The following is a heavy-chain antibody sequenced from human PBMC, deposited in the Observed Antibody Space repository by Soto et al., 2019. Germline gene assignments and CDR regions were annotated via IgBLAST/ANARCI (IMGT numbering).Heavy chain of an antibody. CDR3: ARNWYFDL. J-gene: IGHJ2*01. Sequence: EVQLVESGGGLVQPGGSLRLSFAASEFTFSSYWRHWVRQAPGKGLVWVSRISSDGTSTNNADSVKGRYTISRDNAKNTLYLQMSSLRAEDTAVYYCARNWYFDLWGRGTLVTVSS. CDR1: EFTFSSYW. V-gene: IGHV3-74*01. CDR2: ISSDGTST.